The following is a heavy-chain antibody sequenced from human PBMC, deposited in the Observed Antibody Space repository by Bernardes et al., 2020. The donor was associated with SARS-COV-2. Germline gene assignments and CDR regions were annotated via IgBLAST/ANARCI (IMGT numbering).Heavy chain of an antibody. J-gene: IGHJ3*02. CDR1: GFTFSSYG. Sequence: GGSLRLSCAASGFTFSSYGMHWVRQAPGKGLEWVAFISYDGSNKYYADSVKGRFTISRDNSKNTLYLQMNSLRAEDTAVYYCAKGFGSSWYGDGWSHAFDIWVQGTMVTVSS. V-gene: IGHV3-30*18. CDR2: ISYDGSNK. CDR3: AKGFGSSWYGDGWSHAFDI. D-gene: IGHD6-13*01.